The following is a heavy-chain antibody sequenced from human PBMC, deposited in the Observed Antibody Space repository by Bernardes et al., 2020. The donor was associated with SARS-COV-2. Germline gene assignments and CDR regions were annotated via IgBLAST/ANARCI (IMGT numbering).Heavy chain of an antibody. D-gene: IGHD3-16*01. V-gene: IGHV2-5*02. CDR3: AHRLVRSGSWQGGSFDY. CDR2: VYWDDDN. CDR1: GFSLRSSGVG. Sequence: SGPTLVKPTETLTLTCTFSGFSLRSSGVGVGWIRQPPGKALEWLALVYWDDDNRFSPSLKSRLAVTKDTSKNQAVLTMTNMDPVDTATYYCAHRLVRSGSWQGGSFDYWGQGTLVTVSS. J-gene: IGHJ4*02.